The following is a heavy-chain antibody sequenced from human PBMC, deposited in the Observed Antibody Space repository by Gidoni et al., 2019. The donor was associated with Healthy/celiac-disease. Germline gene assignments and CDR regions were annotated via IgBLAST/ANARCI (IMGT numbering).Heavy chain of an antibody. V-gene: IGHV3-21*01. CDR2: ISSSSSYI. D-gene: IGHD6-13*01. Sequence: EVQLVESGGGLVKPGGSLRLSCAASGSTFSSYSMTWVRQAPGKGLEWVSAISSSSSYIYYADSVKGRFTISRDNAKNSLYLQMNSLRAEDTAVYYCARDQEQQLNDYWGQGTLVTVSS. CDR3: ARDQEQQLNDY. CDR1: GSTFSSYS. J-gene: IGHJ4*02.